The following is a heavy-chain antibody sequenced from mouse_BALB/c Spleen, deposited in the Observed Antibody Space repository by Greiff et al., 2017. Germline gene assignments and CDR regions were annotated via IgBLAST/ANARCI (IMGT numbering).Heavy chain of an antibody. CDR2: IRNKANGYTT. CDR3: ARLGLVDY. Sequence: EVKLVESGGGLVQPGGSLRLSCATSGFTFTDYYMSWVRQPPGKALEWLGFIRNKANGYTTEYSASVKGRFTISRDNSQSILYLQMNTLRAEDSATYYCARLGLVDYWGQGTTLTVSS. D-gene: IGHD4-1*01. J-gene: IGHJ2*01. V-gene: IGHV7-3*02. CDR1: GFTFTDYY.